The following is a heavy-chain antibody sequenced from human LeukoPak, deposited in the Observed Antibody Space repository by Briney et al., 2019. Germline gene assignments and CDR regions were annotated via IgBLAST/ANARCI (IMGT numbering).Heavy chain of an antibody. CDR3: ASGYCSGGSCYVYYFDY. Sequence: PSETLSLTCTVSGGSISSSSYYWGWIRQAPGKGLEWVSVIYSGGSTYYADSVKGRFTISRDNSKNTLYLQMNSLRAEDTAVYYCASGYCSGGSCYVYYFDYWGQGTLVTVSS. J-gene: IGHJ4*02. V-gene: IGHV3-66*01. CDR1: GGSISSSSYY. D-gene: IGHD2-15*01. CDR2: IYSGGST.